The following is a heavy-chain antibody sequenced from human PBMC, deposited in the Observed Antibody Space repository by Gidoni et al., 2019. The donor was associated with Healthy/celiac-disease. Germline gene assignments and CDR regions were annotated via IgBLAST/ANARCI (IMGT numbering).Heavy chain of an antibody. Sequence: EVQLVESGGGLVQPGGSLRLSCAASGFTFSSYWMSWVRQAPGKGLEWVANIKQDGSEKYYVDSVKGRFTISRDNAKNSLYLQMNSLRAEDTAVYYCARWGPYWSGYTQGYWFDPWGQGTLVTVSS. V-gene: IGHV3-7*01. D-gene: IGHD3-3*01. CDR2: IKQDGSEK. J-gene: IGHJ5*02. CDR3: ARWGPYWSGYTQGYWFDP. CDR1: GFTFSSYW.